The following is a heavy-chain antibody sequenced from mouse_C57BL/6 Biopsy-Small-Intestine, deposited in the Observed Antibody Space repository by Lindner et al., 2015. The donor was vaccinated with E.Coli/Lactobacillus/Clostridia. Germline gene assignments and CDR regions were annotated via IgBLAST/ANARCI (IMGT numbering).Heavy chain of an antibody. V-gene: IGHV1-84*02. Sequence: SVKVSCKASGYTFTSYAMHWVRQAPGQRLEWMGWINAGNGNTKYSQKFQGRVTITRDTSASTAYMELSSLRSEDTAVYYCARDRGGYDLPDYWGQGTLVTVSS. D-gene: IGHD1-1*02. CDR3: ARDRGGYDLPDY. CDR2: INAGNGNT. J-gene: IGHJ4*01. CDR1: GYTFTSYA.